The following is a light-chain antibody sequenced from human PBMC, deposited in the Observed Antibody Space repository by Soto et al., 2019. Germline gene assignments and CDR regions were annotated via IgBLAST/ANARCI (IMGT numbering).Light chain of an antibody. CDR2: GAS. CDR3: KQYGSSPPT. Sequence: EIVMTQSPATLSVSPGERATLSCRASQSVSIDLAWYQQKPGQAPRLLIYGASSRATGIPDRFSGSGSGTDFTLTISRLEPEDFAVYYCKQYGSSPPTFGGGTKVDIK. J-gene: IGKJ4*01. CDR1: QSVSID. V-gene: IGKV3-20*01.